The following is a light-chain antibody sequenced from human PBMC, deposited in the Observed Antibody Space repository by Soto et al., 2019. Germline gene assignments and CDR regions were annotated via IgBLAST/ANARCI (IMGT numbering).Light chain of an antibody. Sequence: EIVMTQSPATLSVSPGERATLSCSASQSVSGNLAWYQQKPGQAPRLLIYGASARATGIPARFSGSGSGKEFTLTISSLQSEDFAVYYCQQYNNWPKTFGQGTKVEIK. J-gene: IGKJ1*01. CDR1: QSVSGN. V-gene: IGKV3-15*01. CDR2: GAS. CDR3: QQYNNWPKT.